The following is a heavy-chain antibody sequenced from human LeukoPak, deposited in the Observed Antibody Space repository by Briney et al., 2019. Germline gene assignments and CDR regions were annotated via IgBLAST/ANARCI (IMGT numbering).Heavy chain of an antibody. CDR3: ARAAAAGDETLDY. J-gene: IGHJ4*02. V-gene: IGHV1-69*13. Sequence: SVKVSCKASGGTFSSYAISWVRQAPGQGLEWMGGIIPIFGTDNYAQRYQCRVTITADESTSTAYMELSSLRSEDTAVYYCARAAAAGDETLDYWGQGTLVTVSS. D-gene: IGHD6-13*01. CDR2: IIPIFGTD. CDR1: GGTFSSYA.